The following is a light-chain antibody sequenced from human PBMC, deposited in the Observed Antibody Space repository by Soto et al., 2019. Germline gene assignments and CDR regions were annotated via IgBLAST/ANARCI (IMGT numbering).Light chain of an antibody. Sequence: AIEMTQSPSSLSASVGDRVTITCRASQGIRNDLGWYQQKPGKAPNLLIYAASSLQSGVPSRFSGSGSGTDFILTISSLQPEDSASYYCLHDHNYPLTVGGGTKVEIK. CDR2: AAS. CDR3: LHDHNYPLT. V-gene: IGKV1-6*01. J-gene: IGKJ4*01. CDR1: QGIRND.